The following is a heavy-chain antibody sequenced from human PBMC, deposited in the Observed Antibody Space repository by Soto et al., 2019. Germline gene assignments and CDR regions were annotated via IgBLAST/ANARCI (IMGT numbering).Heavy chain of an antibody. V-gene: IGHV3-23*01. CDR2: ISESGVNT. CDR3: AQQSSATLAWFDS. J-gene: IGHJ5*01. D-gene: IGHD3-3*02. CDR1: GFTFSSYA. Sequence: LRLSCAAPGFTFSSYAMGWVRQAPGRGLEWVSGISESGVNTFYADSVKGRFTISRDNSKNTLYLQMNSLRAEDTAVYYCAQQSSATLAWFDSWGQGTLVTVSS.